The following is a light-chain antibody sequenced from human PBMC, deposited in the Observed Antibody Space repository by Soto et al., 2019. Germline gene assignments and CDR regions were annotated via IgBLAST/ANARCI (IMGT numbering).Light chain of an antibody. CDR2: AAT. V-gene: IGKV3-20*01. CDR3: HQYGDSPFA. J-gene: IGKJ3*01. CDR1: QSIYINS. Sequence: EIVLTQSPGTLSLSPGERATLSCRASQSIYINSLAWYQHKRGQAPRLLIYAATVRATAVHDRFSGSGSGTDFALTISGPEPEDSAMYYCHQYGDSPFAFGRGTKLDVK.